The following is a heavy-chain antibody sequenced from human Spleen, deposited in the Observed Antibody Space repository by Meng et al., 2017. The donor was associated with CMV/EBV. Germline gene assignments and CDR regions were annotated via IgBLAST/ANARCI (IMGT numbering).Heavy chain of an antibody. CDR2: INEDGTTT. Sequence: GESLKISCAASGFTFSSFWVHWVRQVPGKGLVWVSRINEDGTTTNYADSVKGRFTISRDNAKNSLYLQMNSLRAEDTAVYYCARDQEFGELSLDYWGQGTLVTVSS. J-gene: IGHJ4*02. V-gene: IGHV3-74*01. D-gene: IGHD3-10*01. CDR1: GFTFSSFW. CDR3: ARDQEFGELSLDY.